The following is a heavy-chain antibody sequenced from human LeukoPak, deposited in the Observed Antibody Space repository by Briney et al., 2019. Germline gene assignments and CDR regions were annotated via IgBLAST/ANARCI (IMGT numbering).Heavy chain of an antibody. J-gene: IGHJ4*02. CDR3: ARGSQSLGYCSGGSCRAKIFDY. D-gene: IGHD2-15*01. Sequence: SETLSLTCAVYGGSLSGYYWSCIRHPPGKGLEWIGEVNNSVRTNYNPSLKSRVTISVDTSKNQFSLKLSSVTAADTAVYYCARGSQSLGYCSGGSCRAKIFDYWGQGTLVTVSS. CDR1: GGSLSGYY. V-gene: IGHV4-34*01. CDR2: VNNSVRT.